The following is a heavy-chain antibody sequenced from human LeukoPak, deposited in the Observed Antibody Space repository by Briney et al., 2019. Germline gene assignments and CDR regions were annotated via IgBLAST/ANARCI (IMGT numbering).Heavy chain of an antibody. CDR1: GFTFSSYA. CDR3: ARAYGSGSYYMGY. V-gene: IGHV3-21*01. D-gene: IGHD3-10*01. CDR2: ISSSGTYI. Sequence: GGPLRLSCAPSGFTFSSYAMHWVRQAPGKGLEWVSSISSSGTYIYYADSVKGRFTISRDNAKNSLYLQMNSLRAEDTAVYYCARAYGSGSYYMGYWGQGTLVTVSS. J-gene: IGHJ4*02.